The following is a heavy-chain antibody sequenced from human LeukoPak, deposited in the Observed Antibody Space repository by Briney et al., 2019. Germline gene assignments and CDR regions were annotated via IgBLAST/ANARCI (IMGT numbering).Heavy chain of an antibody. CDR2: TYYRSKWYN. Sequence: SHPLSLICAISGDSVSSNSASRTWITQSPSRGLEWLGRTYYRSKWYNDYAVSVKSRININPDTSKNQFSLQLNSVTPEDTAVYYCARGFPRYFDLWGRGTLVTVSS. J-gene: IGHJ2*01. D-gene: IGHD2-21*01. V-gene: IGHV6-1*01. CDR1: GDSVSSNSAS. CDR3: ARGFPRYFDL.